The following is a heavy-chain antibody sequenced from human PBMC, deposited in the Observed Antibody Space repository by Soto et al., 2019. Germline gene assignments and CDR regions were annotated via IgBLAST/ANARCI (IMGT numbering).Heavy chain of an antibody. CDR1: GFTFSSYS. J-gene: IGHJ5*02. CDR3: ARDLGYYDSSGGPSWFDP. V-gene: IGHV3-21*01. D-gene: IGHD3-22*01. Sequence: GGSLRLSCAASGFTFSSYSMNWFRQAPGKGLEWVSSISSSSSYIYYADSVKGRFTISRDNAKNSLYLQMNSLRAEDTAVYYCARDLGYYDSSGGPSWFDPWGQGTLVTVSS. CDR2: ISSSSSYI.